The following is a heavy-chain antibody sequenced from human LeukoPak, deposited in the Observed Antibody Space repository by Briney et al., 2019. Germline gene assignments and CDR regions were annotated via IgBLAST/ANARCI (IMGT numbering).Heavy chain of an antibody. V-gene: IGHV3-33*01. J-gene: IGHJ4*02. CDR2: IWNDGSNK. Sequence: PGRSLRLSCAASGFTFSSYGMHWVRQAPGKGLEWVAVIWNDGSNKYYADSVKGRCTISRDNSKNTLYLQMNSLRAEDTAVYYCARGSGSSQFYFDYWGQGTLLTVSS. D-gene: IGHD3-10*01. CDR3: ARGSGSSQFYFDY. CDR1: GFTFSSYG.